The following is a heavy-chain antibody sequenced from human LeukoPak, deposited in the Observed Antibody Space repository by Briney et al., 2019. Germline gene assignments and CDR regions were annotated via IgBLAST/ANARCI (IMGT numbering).Heavy chain of an antibody. Sequence: ASVKVSCKASGYAFSAHFLNWVRQAPGQGLEWMGNIDTTTGNPRYAQDFTGRFVFSLDTSVSTAYLQITSLKADDTAAYHCVRGTPTPGMDYWGQGTQVTVSS. V-gene: IGHV7-4-1*02. CDR3: VRGTPTPGMDY. J-gene: IGHJ4*02. CDR1: GYAFSAHF. CDR2: IDTTTGNP. D-gene: IGHD3-10*01.